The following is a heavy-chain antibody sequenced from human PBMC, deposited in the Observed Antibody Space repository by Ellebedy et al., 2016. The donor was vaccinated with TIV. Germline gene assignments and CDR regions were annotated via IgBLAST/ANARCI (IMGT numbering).Heavy chain of an antibody. Sequence: LSLTXXASGFTFSRYDMHWVRQSTRKGLEWVASVDNAGDTYYPGSVKGRFTISRENAKNSLYLQMNSLRVEDTAVCYCTRFEIISGGGYGMDVWGQGTTVTVSS. CDR3: TRFEIISGGGYGMDV. D-gene: IGHD3-16*01. V-gene: IGHV3-13*01. J-gene: IGHJ6*02. CDR2: VDNAGDT. CDR1: GFTFSRYD.